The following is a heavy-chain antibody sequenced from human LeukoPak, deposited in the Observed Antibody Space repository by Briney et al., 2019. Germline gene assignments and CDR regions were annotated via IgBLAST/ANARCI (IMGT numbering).Heavy chain of an antibody. CDR2: IYTSGST. D-gene: IGHD1-7*01. CDR1: GGSFSGYY. Sequence: SETLSLTCAVYGGSFSGYYWSWIRQPAGKGLEWIGRIYTSGSTNYNPSLKSRVTMSVDTSKNQFSLKLSSVTAADTAVYYCAREASLVGTGTKFARIFDYWGQGTLVTVSS. J-gene: IGHJ4*02. CDR3: AREASLVGTGTKFARIFDY. V-gene: IGHV4-4*07.